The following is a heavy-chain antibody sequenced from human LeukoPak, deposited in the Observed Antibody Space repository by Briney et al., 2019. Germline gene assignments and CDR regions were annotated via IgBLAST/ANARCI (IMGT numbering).Heavy chain of an antibody. CDR2: IDTDGSNT. CDR3: ARDVGAYFDY. D-gene: IGHD1-26*01. CDR1: GFTFSSYW. Sequence: GGSLRLSCAASGFTFSSYWMHWVRQAPGKGLVWVSRIDTDGSNTAYADSVKGRFTISRDNAKNTLYLQMNSLRAEDTAVYYCARDVGAYFDYWGQGTLVTVSS. J-gene: IGHJ4*02. V-gene: IGHV3-74*01.